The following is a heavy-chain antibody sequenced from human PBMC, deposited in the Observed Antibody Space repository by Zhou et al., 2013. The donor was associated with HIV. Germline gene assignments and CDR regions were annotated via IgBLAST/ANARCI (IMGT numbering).Heavy chain of an antibody. CDR2: IIPIFGTA. J-gene: IGHJ6*03. Sequence: QVQLVQSGAEVKKPGSSVKVSCKASGGTFSSYAISWVRQAPGQGLEWMGGIIPIFGTANYAQKFQGRVTITADESTSTAYMELSSLRSEDTAVYYCARSDYDILTGYGYYYYMDVWGKGTTVTVSS. CDR1: GGTFSSYA. D-gene: IGHD3-9*01. CDR3: ARSDYDILTGYGYYYYMDV. V-gene: IGHV1-69*12.